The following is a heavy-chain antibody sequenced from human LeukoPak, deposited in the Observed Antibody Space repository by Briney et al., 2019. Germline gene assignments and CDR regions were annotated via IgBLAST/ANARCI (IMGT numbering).Heavy chain of an antibody. Sequence: SVKVSCRASGGTFSSYAISWVRQAPGQGLEWMGGIIPIFGTANYAQKFQGRVTITTDESTSTAYMELSSLRSEDTPVYYCAREVFHLPGYYDSSGYCWFDPWGQGTLVTVSS. D-gene: IGHD3-22*01. CDR1: GGTFSSYA. CDR2: IIPIFGTA. V-gene: IGHV1-69*05. J-gene: IGHJ5*02. CDR3: AREVFHLPGYYDSSGYCWFDP.